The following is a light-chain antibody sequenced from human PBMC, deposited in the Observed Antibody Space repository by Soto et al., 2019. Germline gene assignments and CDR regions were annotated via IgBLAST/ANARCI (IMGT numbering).Light chain of an antibody. J-gene: IGKJ3*01. Sequence: EIVLTQSPGTLSLSPEERATLSCRTSQSVSNSYIAWYQQKPGQAPRLLISGASTRASGIPDRFSGSGVGTDFTLTINRLEPEDCAVYYCLLFRGSPTFGPGSRVHI. CDR3: LLFRGSPT. CDR1: QSVSNSY. V-gene: IGKV3-20*01. CDR2: GAS.